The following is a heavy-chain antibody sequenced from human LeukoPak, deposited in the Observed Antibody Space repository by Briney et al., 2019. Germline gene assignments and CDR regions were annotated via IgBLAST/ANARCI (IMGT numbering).Heavy chain of an antibody. V-gene: IGHV1-46*01. CDR2: INPSGGST. CDR3: ARGGRYYYDSRDY. D-gene: IGHD3-22*01. Sequence: ASVKVSCKASGYTFTSYYMHWVRQAPGQGLEWMGIINPSGGSTSYAQKFQGRVTMTRDTSISTAYMELSRLRSDDTAVYYCARGGRYYYDSRDYWGQGTLVTVSS. CDR1: GYTFTSYY. J-gene: IGHJ4*02.